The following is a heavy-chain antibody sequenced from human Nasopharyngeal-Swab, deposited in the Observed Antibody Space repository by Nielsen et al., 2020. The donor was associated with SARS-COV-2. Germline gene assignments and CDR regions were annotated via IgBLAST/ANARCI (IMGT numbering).Heavy chain of an antibody. CDR3: ARGVDTAMVKDYCGMDV. J-gene: IGHJ6*02. Sequence: WIRQPPGKGLEWIGYIYHSGSTYCNPSLKSRVTISVDRSKNQFSLKLSSVTAADTAVYYCARGVDTAMVKDYCGMDVWGQGTTVTVSS. CDR2: IYHSGST. V-gene: IGHV4-30-2*01. D-gene: IGHD5-18*01.